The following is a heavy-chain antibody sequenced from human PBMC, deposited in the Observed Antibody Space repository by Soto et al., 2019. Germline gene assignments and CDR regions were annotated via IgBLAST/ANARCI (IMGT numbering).Heavy chain of an antibody. J-gene: IGHJ6*02. D-gene: IGHD6-19*01. CDR2: IWYDGSNK. Sequence: GGSLRLSCAASGFTFSSYGMHWVRQAPGKGLEWVAVIWYDGSNKYYADSVKGRFTISRDNSKNTLYLQMNSLRAEDTAVYYCARDIHSSGWNYYYYYGMDVWGQGTTVTVSS. CDR3: ARDIHSSGWNYYYYYGMDV. CDR1: GFTFSSYG. V-gene: IGHV3-33*01.